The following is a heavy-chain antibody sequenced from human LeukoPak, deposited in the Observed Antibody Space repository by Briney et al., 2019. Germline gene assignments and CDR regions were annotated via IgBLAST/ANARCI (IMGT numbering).Heavy chain of an antibody. Sequence: SETLSLTCTVSGGSISSGGYYWSWIRQPPGKGLEWIGYIYHSGSTYCNPSLKSRVTISVDRYKNQFSLKLSSVTAADTAVYYCARATIVLMVYAINWFDPWGQGTLVTVSS. J-gene: IGHJ5*02. CDR1: GGSISSGGYY. CDR3: ARATIVLMVYAINWFDP. V-gene: IGHV4-30-2*01. D-gene: IGHD2-8*01. CDR2: IYHSGST.